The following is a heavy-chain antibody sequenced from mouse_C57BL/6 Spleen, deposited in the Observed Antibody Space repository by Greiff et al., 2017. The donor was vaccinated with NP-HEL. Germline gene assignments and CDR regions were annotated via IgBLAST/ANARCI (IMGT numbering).Heavy chain of an antibody. V-gene: IGHV1-55*01. CDR2: IYPGSGST. CDR3: ARGGDSSGAWFAY. J-gene: IGHJ3*01. CDR1: GYTFTSYW. D-gene: IGHD3-2*02. Sequence: QVQLQQSGAELVKPGASVKMSCKASGYTFTSYWITWVKQRPGQGLEWIGDIYPGSGSTNYNEKFKSKATLTVDTSSSTAYMQLSSLTSEDSAVYYCARGGDSSGAWFAYWGQGTLVTVSA.